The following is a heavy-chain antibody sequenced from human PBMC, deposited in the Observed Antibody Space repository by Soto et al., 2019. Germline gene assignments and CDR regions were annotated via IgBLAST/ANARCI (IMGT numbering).Heavy chain of an antibody. Sequence: PSETLCLTCTVAGGSISSYCWSWIRQPPGKGLEWIGYIYYGGSINYNPSLKSRVIISVDTAKNQFSLRLSSVSAADTAVYYCTGAYYDVSGYSLDPWGQGTSVTVSS. CDR2: IYYGGSI. V-gene: IGHV4-59*01. CDR3: TGAYYDVSGYSLDP. D-gene: IGHD3-22*01. J-gene: IGHJ5*02. CDR1: GGSISSYC.